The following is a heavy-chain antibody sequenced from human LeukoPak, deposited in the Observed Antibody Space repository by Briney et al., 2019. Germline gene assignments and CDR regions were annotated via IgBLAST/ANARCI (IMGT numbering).Heavy chain of an antibody. V-gene: IGHV3-64D*06. CDR3: VNQISGWVY. D-gene: IGHD6-19*01. Sequence: GGSLRLSGSASGFTFDTFEMHWVRQAPGKGLEYVSGISGNGGNTYNADIVKGRFTISRDNSKNTLFLQMTSLRAEDMAVYYCVNQISGWVYWGQGTLVTVSS. CDR2: ISGNGGNT. CDR1: GFTFDTFE. J-gene: IGHJ4*02.